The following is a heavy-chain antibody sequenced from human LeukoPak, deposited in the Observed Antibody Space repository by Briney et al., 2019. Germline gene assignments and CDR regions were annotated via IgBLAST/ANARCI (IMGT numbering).Heavy chain of an antibody. V-gene: IGHV1-69*01. CDR2: IIPIFGTA. D-gene: IGHD5-18*01. CDR3: ARSPEAMVTKYYYYYMDV. CDR1: GGTFSSYA. J-gene: IGHJ6*03. Sequence: GSSVKVSCKASGGTFSSYAISWVRQAPGQGLEWMGGIIPIFGTANYPQKFQGRVTITADESTSTAYMELSSLRSEDTAVYYCARSPEAMVTKYYYYYMDVWGKGTTVTVSS.